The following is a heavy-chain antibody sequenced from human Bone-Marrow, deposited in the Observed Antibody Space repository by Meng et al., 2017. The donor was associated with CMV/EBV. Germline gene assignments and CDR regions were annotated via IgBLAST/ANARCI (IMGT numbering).Heavy chain of an antibody. CDR1: GFTFSSYW. V-gene: IGHV3-74*01. CDR2: INSDGSII. Sequence: GESLKISCAASGFTFSSYWMHWVRQAPGKGLVRVSRINSDGSIISYADSVKGRFTISRDNAKNTLSLQMNSLRVEDTAVYYCAKDRAVGGYYDSSGYSDYWGQGTLVTVSS. D-gene: IGHD3-22*01. CDR3: AKDRAVGGYYDSSGYSDY. J-gene: IGHJ4*02.